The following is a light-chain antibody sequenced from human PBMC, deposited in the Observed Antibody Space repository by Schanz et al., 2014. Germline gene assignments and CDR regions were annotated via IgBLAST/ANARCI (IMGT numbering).Light chain of an antibody. V-gene: IGKV1-39*01. CDR1: QTIGSY. CDR2: AAS. J-gene: IGKJ2*02. CDR3: HHRSHWRGT. Sequence: DIQMTQSPSSLSASVGDRVTITCRASQTIGSYLNWYQHKSGKAPKLLIYAASTLRAGVPSRFSGSGAVTDFTLTISSLQPEDFAVYYCHHRSHWRGTFGQGTKLEIK.